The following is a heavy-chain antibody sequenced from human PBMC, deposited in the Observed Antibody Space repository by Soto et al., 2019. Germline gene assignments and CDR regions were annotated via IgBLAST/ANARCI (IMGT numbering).Heavy chain of an antibody. CDR3: AKVSGYYYDSSGYRY. CDR2: ISGSGGST. V-gene: IGHV3-23*01. CDR1: GFTFSSYA. D-gene: IGHD3-22*01. Sequence: GGSLRLSCAASGFTFSSYAMSWVRQAPGKGLGWVSAISGSGGSTYYADSVKGRFTISRDNSKNTLYLQMNSLRAEDTAVYYCAKVSGYYYDSSGYRYWGQGTLVTVSS. J-gene: IGHJ4*02.